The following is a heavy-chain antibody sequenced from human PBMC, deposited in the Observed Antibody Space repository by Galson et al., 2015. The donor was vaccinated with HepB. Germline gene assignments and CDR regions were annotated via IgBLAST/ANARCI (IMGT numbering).Heavy chain of an antibody. CDR1: GYSFTSYA. Sequence: SVKVSCKASGYSFTSYAVSWVRQAPGQGLEWMGWISAYNGNTNYAQKFQDRVTMTTDTSTSTAYLDLRSLRSDDTAVYFCARDSPYDVSGYQTKRYDFWGQGTLVTVSA. CDR3: ARDSPYDVSGYQTKRYDF. V-gene: IGHV1-18*01. D-gene: IGHD3-22*01. J-gene: IGHJ4*02. CDR2: ISAYNGNT.